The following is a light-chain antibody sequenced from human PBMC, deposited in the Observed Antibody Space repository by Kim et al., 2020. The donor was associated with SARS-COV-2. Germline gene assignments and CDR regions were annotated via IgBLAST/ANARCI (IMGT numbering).Light chain of an antibody. CDR2: YDS. J-gene: IGLJ2*01. V-gene: IGLV3-21*04. Sequence: SYELTQTPSVSVAPGKTARITCGGNNIGSKSVHWYQQKPGQAPVLVIYYDSDRPSGIPERFSGSNSGNTATLTISRVEAGDEADYYCKVWDSSSDHPVFGGGTQLTVL. CDR1: NIGSKS. CDR3: KVWDSSSDHPV.